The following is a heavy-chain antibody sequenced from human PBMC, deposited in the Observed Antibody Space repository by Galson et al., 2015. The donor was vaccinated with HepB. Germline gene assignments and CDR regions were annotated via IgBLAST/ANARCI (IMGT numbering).Heavy chain of an antibody. CDR1: GYTFSSYS. Sequence: SVKVSCKASGYTFSSYSITWVRQAPGQGLEWVGWISPHNRYTNYTQNFQGRVTMTTDTSTSTVYMELRSLRSDDTAVYYCARGALVVAVGATQNNWVDPWGRGTLVTVSS. D-gene: IGHD2-15*01. CDR2: ISPHNRYT. V-gene: IGHV1-18*01. CDR3: ARGALVVAVGATQNNWVDP. J-gene: IGHJ5*01.